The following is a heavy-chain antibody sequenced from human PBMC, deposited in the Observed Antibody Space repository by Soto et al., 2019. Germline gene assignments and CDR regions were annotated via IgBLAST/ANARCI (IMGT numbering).Heavy chain of an antibody. V-gene: IGHV3-48*02. Sequence: EVQLVESGGGLVKPGGSLRLSCAASGFTFSSYSMNWVRQAPGKGLEWVSYISSSSSTIYYADSVKGRFTISRDNANNTMYLHMNRLRDEDTAVYYCARDGLRGYSYGPYKWFDPWGQGTLVTVSS. CDR3: ARDGLRGYSYGPYKWFDP. CDR1: GFTFSSYS. D-gene: IGHD5-18*01. CDR2: ISSSSSTI. J-gene: IGHJ5*02.